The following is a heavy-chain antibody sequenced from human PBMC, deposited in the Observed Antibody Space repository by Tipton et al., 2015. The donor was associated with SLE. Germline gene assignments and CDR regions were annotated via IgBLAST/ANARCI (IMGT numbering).Heavy chain of an antibody. CDR2: IYTSGST. CDR3: AMNAYYYGMDV. V-gene: IGHV4-4*08. CDR1: GGSISSYY. Sequence: TLSLTCTVSGGSISSYYWSWIRQPPGKGLEWIGYIYTSGSTNYNPSLKSRVTISVDTSKNQFSLKLSSVTAADTAVYYCAMNAYYYGMDVWGQGTTVTVSS. J-gene: IGHJ6*02. D-gene: IGHD2-8*01.